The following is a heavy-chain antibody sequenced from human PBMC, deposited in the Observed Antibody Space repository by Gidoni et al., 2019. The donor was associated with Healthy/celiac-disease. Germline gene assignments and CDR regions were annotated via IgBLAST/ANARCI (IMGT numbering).Heavy chain of an antibody. D-gene: IGHD5-18*01. CDR3: ARELDTAASYYYYGMDV. V-gene: IGHV3-11*01. Sequence: GFTFSDYYMSWIRQAPGKGLEWVSYISSSGSTICYADSVKGRFTISRDNAKNSLYLQMNSLRAEDTAVYYCARELDTAASYYYYGMDVWGQGTTVTVSS. CDR2: ISSSGSTI. J-gene: IGHJ6*02. CDR1: GFTFSDYY.